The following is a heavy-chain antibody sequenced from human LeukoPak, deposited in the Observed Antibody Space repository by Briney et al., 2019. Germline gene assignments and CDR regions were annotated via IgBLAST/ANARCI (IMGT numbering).Heavy chain of an antibody. CDR3: ARGSRVFAHYDSSGYYSAFDI. V-gene: IGHV5-51*01. J-gene: IGHJ3*02. Sequence: GESLKISCKGSGYSFTSYWIGWVRQMPGKGLEWMGIIYPGDSDTKYSPSFQGHVTISADKSISTAYLQWSSLKASDTAMYYCARGSRVFAHYDSSGYYSAFDIWGQGTMVTVSS. CDR1: GYSFTSYW. D-gene: IGHD3-22*01. CDR2: IYPGDSDT.